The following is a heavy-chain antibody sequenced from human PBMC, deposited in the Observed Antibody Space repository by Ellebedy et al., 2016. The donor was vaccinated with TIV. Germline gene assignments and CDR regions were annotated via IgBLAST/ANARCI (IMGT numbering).Heavy chain of an antibody. D-gene: IGHD5-18*01. J-gene: IGHJ4*02. CDR1: GFTFSDYY. CDR3: AVDTAMGYFDY. V-gene: IGHV3-11*01. CDR2: ISSSGSTI. Sequence: GESLKISXAASGFTFSDYYMSWIRQAPGKGLEWVSYISSSGSTIYYADSVKGRFTISRDNAKNSLYLQMNSLRAEDTAVYYCAVDTAMGYFDYWGQGTLVTVSS.